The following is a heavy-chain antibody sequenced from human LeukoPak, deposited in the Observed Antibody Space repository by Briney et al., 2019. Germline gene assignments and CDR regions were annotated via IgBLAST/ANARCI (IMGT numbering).Heavy chain of an antibody. J-gene: IGHJ4*02. V-gene: IGHV3-74*01. CDR2: INSDGTIT. CDR1: GFTFSPYW. CDR3: ARGTALQDY. Sequence: GGSLRLSCAAPGFTFSPYWMHWVRPVPGKGLVWVSDINSDGTITHYADSVKGRFTVSRDNAQDMLYLQMNSLRAEDTAVYYCARGTALQDYWGQGTLVTVSS. D-gene: IGHD2-2*02.